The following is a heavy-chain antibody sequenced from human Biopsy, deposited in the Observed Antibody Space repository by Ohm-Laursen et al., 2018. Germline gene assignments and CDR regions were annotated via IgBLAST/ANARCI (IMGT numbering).Heavy chain of an antibody. CDR1: GGTFINYA. J-gene: IGHJ4*02. V-gene: IGHV1-69*13. D-gene: IGHD1-26*01. CDR3: ARGPHSGSHSCFDY. Sequence: SVKVSCRASGGTFINYAISWVRQAPGQGLEWMGGIIPMFGTANCAQMFQGRVTISADESTSTSYMEPSSLTTEDTAIYYCARGPHSGSHSCFDYWGRGTLVTVSS. CDR2: IIPMFGTA.